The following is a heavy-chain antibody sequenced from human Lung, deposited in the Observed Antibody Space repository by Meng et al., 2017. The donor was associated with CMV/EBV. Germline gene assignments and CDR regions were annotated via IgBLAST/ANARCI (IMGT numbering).Heavy chain of an antibody. Sequence: GGSLRLSCAASGFTFDDYGMSWVRQAPGKGLEWVSGINWNGGSTGYADSVKGRFTISRDNAKNSLYLQMNSLRAEDTALYYCSKDFMRYDFWSGYLNLYYYYYGMDVWXQGHXVTVDS. J-gene: IGHJ6*01. CDR3: SKDFMRYDFWSGYLNLYYYYYGMDV. D-gene: IGHD3-3*01. V-gene: IGHV3-20*04. CDR1: GFTFDDYG. CDR2: INWNGGST.